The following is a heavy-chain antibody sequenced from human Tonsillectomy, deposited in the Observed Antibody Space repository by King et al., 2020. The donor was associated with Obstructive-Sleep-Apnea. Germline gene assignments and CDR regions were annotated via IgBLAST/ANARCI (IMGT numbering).Heavy chain of an antibody. J-gene: IGHJ3*02. D-gene: IGHD5-18*01. CDR3: VKEDNYGYEAFEI. V-gene: IGHV3-23*04. CDR2: SIVNVGIS. CDR1: GFSFNTLA. Sequence: VQLVESGGGLVQPGGSLRLSCAASGFSFNTLALHWVRQAPGKGLVWVAHSIVNVGISDYADSVKGRLTSSRDNSKNTLFLQMNSMRAEDTAVYYCVKEDNYGYEAFEIWGQGTMVTVSS.